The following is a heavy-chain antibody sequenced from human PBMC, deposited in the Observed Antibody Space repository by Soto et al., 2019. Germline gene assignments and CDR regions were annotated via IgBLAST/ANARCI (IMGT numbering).Heavy chain of an antibody. CDR3: ARVRDCNAGGCYSNFGY. V-gene: IGHV3-74*01. CDR1: GLTFSSYW. D-gene: IGHD2-15*01. CDR2: ISSDGRST. Sequence: EVQLVESGGGLVQPGGSLRLSCAASGLTFSSYWMHWVRQGPGKGLVWVSRISSDGRSTDYADSVKGRFTISRDNAKSTLYLQMKRLRAEDTAVYYCARVRDCNAGGCYSNFGYWGQGSLVTVSS. J-gene: IGHJ4*02.